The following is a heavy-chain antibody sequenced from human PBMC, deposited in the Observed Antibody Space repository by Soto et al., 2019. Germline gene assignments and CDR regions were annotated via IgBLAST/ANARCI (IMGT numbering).Heavy chain of an antibody. CDR1: GFTFSSYA. CDR2: ISGSGGST. D-gene: IGHD3-22*01. CDR3: AKGGGNYYDSSGPFDY. J-gene: IGHJ4*02. V-gene: IGHV3-23*01. Sequence: EVQLLEPGGGLVQPGGSLRLSCAASGFTFSSYAMSWVRQAPGKGLEWVSAISGSGGSTYYADSVKGRFTISRDNSKNTLYLQMNSLRAEDTAVYYCAKGGGNYYDSSGPFDYWGQGTLVTVSS.